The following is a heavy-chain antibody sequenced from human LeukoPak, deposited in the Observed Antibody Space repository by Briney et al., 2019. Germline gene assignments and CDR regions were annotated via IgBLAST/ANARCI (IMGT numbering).Heavy chain of an antibody. CDR2: LRGNGDT. V-gene: IGHV3-23*01. CDR3: AKASWVSSADAVL. Sequence: GGSLRLSCAASGFIFSSYAMSWVREAPARGLEWVSSLRGNGDTFYADSVKGRFTLSRDDSRNTVYLQLNNLRVEDTAVYYCAKASWVSSADAVLWGQGTVVTVSS. D-gene: IGHD3-16*01. J-gene: IGHJ4*02. CDR1: GFIFSSYA.